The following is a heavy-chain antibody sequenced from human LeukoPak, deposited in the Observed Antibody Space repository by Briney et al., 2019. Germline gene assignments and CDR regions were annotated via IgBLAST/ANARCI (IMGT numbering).Heavy chain of an antibody. CDR3: ARARSGGPGAYYYYYYMDV. D-gene: IGHD1-26*01. J-gene: IGHJ6*03. Sequence: GGSLRLSCAASGLTFSDFSMNWVRQAPGKGLEWVGSITGNSMYIYYSDSLKGRCTLSRDNAKNSLYLQMNSLRAEDTAVYYCARARSGGPGAYYYYYYMDVWGKGTTVTVSS. CDR2: ITGNSMYI. CDR1: GLTFSDFS. V-gene: IGHV3-21*01.